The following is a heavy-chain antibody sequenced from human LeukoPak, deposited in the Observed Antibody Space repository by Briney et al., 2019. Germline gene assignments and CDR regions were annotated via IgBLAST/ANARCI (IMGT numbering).Heavy chain of an antibody. J-gene: IGHJ4*02. CDR2: IYHSGST. CDR1: GYSISSGYY. CDR3: ARAVRLISSGWYFDY. D-gene: IGHD6-19*01. V-gene: IGHV4-38-2*02. Sequence: SETLSLTCTVSGYSISSGYYWGWIRQPPGKGLEWIGSIYHSGSTYYNPSLKSRVTISVDTSKNQFSLKLSSVTAADTAVYYCARAVRLISSGWYFDYWGQGTLVTVSS.